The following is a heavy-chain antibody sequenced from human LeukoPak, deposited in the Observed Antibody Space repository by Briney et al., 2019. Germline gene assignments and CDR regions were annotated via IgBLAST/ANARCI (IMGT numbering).Heavy chain of an antibody. CDR2: VWDNGINK. V-gene: IGHV3-33*06. D-gene: IGHD3-16*01. Sequence: GGSLRLSCAASGLTFSRYGMHWVRQAPGRGLEWVAVVWDNGINKLYADSMKGRFTISRDNSKHTLSLHMNSLRAEDTAVYYCVKEPAPYSLGDAWGKGTTVTVSS. CDR1: GLTFSRYG. J-gene: IGHJ6*04. CDR3: VKEPAPYSLGDA.